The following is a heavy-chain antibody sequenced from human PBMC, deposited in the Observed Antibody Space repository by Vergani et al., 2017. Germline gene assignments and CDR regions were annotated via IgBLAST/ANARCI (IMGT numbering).Heavy chain of an antibody. CDR2: ITPQNGGT. CDR1: GYYFTDNY. D-gene: IGHD3-9*01. Sequence: QGQLAQSGAEVKKPGAAVKVSCKASGYYFTDNYLHWVRQAPGQGLEWMGRITPQNGGTQYAEKFKGRVTMTRDTSITTAYMELTSLTSDDTAVYYCVRGGTFDWLSTWGQGTLVTVSS. J-gene: IGHJ5*02. CDR3: VRGGTFDWLST. V-gene: IGHV1-2*02.